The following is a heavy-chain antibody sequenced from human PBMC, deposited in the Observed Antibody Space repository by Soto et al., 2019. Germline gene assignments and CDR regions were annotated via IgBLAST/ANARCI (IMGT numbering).Heavy chain of an antibody. Sequence: QVQLQESGPGLVKPSETLSLTCTVSSDSITNYYWSWIRQSPGKGLEWIGYIHDSGRSNYNPSLKSRVKISVDTSKKQFSLKLNSLTTADTAVYYCPRGGGTRGWYWGQGTLVTVSS. CDR2: IHDSGRS. CDR1: SDSITNYY. J-gene: IGHJ4*02. D-gene: IGHD2-15*01. CDR3: PRGGGTRGWY. V-gene: IGHV4-59*01.